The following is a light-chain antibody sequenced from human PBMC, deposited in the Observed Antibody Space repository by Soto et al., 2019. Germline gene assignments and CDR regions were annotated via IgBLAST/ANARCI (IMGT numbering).Light chain of an antibody. V-gene: IGKV2-30*01. CDR1: QSLEFSDGDTY. J-gene: IGKJ1*01. CDR3: MQNIHWPWT. Sequence: DVALTQSPLSLPVALGQPASISCRSSQSLEFSDGDTYLNWFYQRPGQSPRRLIYKVSKRASGVPDRFSGSGSGTDFTLKISRVEAEDVGVYFCMQNIHWPWTLGQGTKVDIK. CDR2: KVS.